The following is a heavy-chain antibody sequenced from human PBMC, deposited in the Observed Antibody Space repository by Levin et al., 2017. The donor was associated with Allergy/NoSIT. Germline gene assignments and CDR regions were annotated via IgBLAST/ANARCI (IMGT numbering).Heavy chain of an antibody. V-gene: IGHV3-23*01. J-gene: IGHJ4*02. Sequence: GGSLRLSCAASGFTFSNYGMTWVRQAPGKGLEWVSAIRCSDYSTYYADSVKGRFTISRDNSKNTLYLQMNSLRAEDTAVYYCAKKDYGDYWFNFDFWGQGSLVTVSS. CDR3: AKKDYGDYWFNFDF. CDR2: IRCSDYST. D-gene: IGHD4-17*01. CDR1: GFTFSNYG.